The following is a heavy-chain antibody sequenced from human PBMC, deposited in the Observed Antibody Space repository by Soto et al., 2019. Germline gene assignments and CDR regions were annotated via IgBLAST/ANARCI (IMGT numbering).Heavy chain of an antibody. D-gene: IGHD3-10*01. CDR2: INPSGGST. Sequence: QVQLVQSGAEVKKPGASVKVSCKAAGYTLSSYYTHWVRQASGQGLEWMGIINPSGGSTSYAQNFQGRLTMNRDTSTSTVYMELSSLRSEDTDVYYCAAEELGSGIGAFDIWGQGTVVTVSS. V-gene: IGHV1-46*01. CDR3: AAEELGSGIGAFDI. CDR1: GYTLSSYY. J-gene: IGHJ3*02.